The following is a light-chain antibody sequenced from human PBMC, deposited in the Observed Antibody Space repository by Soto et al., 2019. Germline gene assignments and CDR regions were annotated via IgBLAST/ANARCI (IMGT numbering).Light chain of an antibody. V-gene: IGKV1-5*01. J-gene: IGKJ1*01. Sequence: IQMTQSPSTLSASVGDRVTSTWRASQSVSDWLAWYQQKPGNPPKLLIYDTSRLESAVPSRFSASGSGTEFTLTISGLQPDDFATYYCHQYNSYTWTFGQGTTVDIK. CDR1: QSVSDW. CDR2: DTS. CDR3: HQYNSYTWT.